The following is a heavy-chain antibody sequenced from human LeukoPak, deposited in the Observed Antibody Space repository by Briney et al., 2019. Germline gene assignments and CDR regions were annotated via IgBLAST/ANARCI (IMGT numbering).Heavy chain of an antibody. J-gene: IGHJ4*02. CDR1: GFPYRSLS. Sequence: GGSLRLSCAVSGFPYRSLSTSWLRQAPGKGLEWVSAISGSGGSTYYADSVKGRFTISRDNSKNTLYLQMNSLRAEDTAVYYCAKDDLLGPFDYSSQGTLVTVSS. CDR2: ISGSGGST. D-gene: IGHD3-16*01. V-gene: IGHV3-23*01. CDR3: AKDDLLGPFDY.